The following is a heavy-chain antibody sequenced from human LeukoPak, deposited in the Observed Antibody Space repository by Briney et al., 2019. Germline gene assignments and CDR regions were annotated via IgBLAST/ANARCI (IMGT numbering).Heavy chain of an antibody. V-gene: IGHV1-69*05. J-gene: IGHJ6*03. D-gene: IGHD2-2*01. CDR2: IIPIFGTA. Sequence: SVKVSCKASGGTFSSYAISWVRQAPGQGLEWMGGIIPIFGTANYAQKFQGRVTITTDESTSTAYMELSSLRSEDTAVYYCARVSRCSSTSCYYYYMDVWGQGTLVTVSS. CDR3: ARVSRCSSTSCYYYYMDV. CDR1: GGTFSSYA.